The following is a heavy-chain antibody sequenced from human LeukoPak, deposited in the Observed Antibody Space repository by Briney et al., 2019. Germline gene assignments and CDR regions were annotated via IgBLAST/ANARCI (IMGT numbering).Heavy chain of an antibody. CDR1: GFTFSSYW. D-gene: IGHD5-18*01. Sequence: GGSLRLSCAASGFTFSSYWMSWVRQAPGKGLEWVANIKQDGSEKYYVDSVKGRFTISRDNAKNSLYLQMNSLRAEDTAVYYCARDPEGYSYGEGDYWGQGTLVTVSS. J-gene: IGHJ4*02. V-gene: IGHV3-7*01. CDR2: IKQDGSEK. CDR3: ARDPEGYSYGEGDY.